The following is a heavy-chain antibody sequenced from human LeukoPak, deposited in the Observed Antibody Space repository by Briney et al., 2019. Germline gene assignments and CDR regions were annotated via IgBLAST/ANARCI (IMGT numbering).Heavy chain of an antibody. CDR2: IYSGGST. CDR3: ARAPDEAYCGGDCFASYYFDY. Sequence: GGSLRLSCAASGFTVSSNYMSWVRQAPGKGVEWVSVIYSGGSTYYADSVKGRFTISRDNSKNTLYLQMNSLRAEDTAVYYCARAPDEAYCGGDCFASYYFDYWGQGTLVTVSS. V-gene: IGHV3-66*01. J-gene: IGHJ4*02. D-gene: IGHD2-21*02. CDR1: GFTVSSNY.